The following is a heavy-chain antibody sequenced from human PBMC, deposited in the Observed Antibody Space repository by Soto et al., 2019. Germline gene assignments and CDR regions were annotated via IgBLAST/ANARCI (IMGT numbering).Heavy chain of an antibody. Sequence: PGGSLRLSCAASGFTFSIFAMSWVRQSPGKGLEWVSTISGSGGSTYYADSVKGRFTISRDNSKNTLYLQMNSLRAEDTAVYYCAKPHTVTNSFDPWGQGPLVTVSS. CDR3: AKPHTVTNSFDP. J-gene: IGHJ5*02. CDR1: GFTFSIFA. V-gene: IGHV3-23*01. D-gene: IGHD4-17*01. CDR2: ISGSGGST.